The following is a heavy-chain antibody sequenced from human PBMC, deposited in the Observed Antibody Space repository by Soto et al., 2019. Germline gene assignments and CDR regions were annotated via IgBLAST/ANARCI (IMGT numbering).Heavy chain of an antibody. CDR2: ISAYNGNT. D-gene: IGHD2-15*01. V-gene: IGHV1-18*01. CDR3: ARDRGYWSGGSCWTHFDY. CDR1: GYTFTSYG. J-gene: IGHJ4*02. Sequence: QVQLVQSGAEVKKPGASVKVSCKASGYTFTSYGISWVRQAPGQGLEWMGWISAYNGNTNYAQKRQGRVTMTTDTSTSTAYMEPRSLRSDDTAVYYCARDRGYWSGGSCWTHFDYWGQGTRVTVSS.